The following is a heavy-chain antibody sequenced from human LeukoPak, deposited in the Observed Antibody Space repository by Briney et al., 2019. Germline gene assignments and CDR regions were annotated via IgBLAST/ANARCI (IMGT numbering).Heavy chain of an antibody. CDR2: IIPILGIA. J-gene: IGHJ4*02. Sequence: ASVKVSCKASGGTFSSYAISWVRQAPGQGLEWMGRIIPILGIANYAQKFQGRVTITADKSTSTAYMELSSLRSEDTAVYYCATKPYLCDSSGYEDYWGQGTLVTVSS. V-gene: IGHV1-69*04. CDR3: ATKPYLCDSSGYEDY. D-gene: IGHD3-22*01. CDR1: GGTFSSYA.